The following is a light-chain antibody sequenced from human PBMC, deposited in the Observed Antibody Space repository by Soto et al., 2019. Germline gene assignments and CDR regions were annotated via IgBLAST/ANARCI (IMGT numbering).Light chain of an antibody. CDR3: SSFISSSTIV. CDR2: EVS. J-gene: IGLJ1*01. CDR1: SSDVGDYKY. V-gene: IGLV2-14*01. Sequence: QPVLTQPASVSGAPGQSITISCTGTSSDVGDYKYVSWYQKHPGRAPKALIYEVSNRPSNVSLRFSGSKSGTTAFLTISGLQADDEADYYCSSFISSSTIVFGSGTKLTVL.